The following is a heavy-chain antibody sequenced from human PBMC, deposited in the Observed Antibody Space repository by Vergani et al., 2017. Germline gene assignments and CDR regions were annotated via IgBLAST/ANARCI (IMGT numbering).Heavy chain of an antibody. J-gene: IGHJ5*02. D-gene: IGHD6-19*01. CDR1: FDSIRNLY. V-gene: IGHV4-59*11. CDR2: IHYSENT. Sequence: QVQLQESGPGLVKSSETLSLTCSVSFDSIRNLYCNWIRQPPGKGLEWIGSIHYSENTNYNSSLKTRVTISVDTSTNQFSLTLTAVTAADTAVYYCASDTHSGQRADRWGQGILVTVTS. CDR3: ASDTHSGQRADR.